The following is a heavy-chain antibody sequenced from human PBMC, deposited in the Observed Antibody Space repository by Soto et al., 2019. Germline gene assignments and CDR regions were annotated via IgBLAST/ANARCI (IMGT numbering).Heavy chain of an antibody. Sequence: GGSLRLSCAASGFTFSSYAMSWVRQAPGKGLEWVSAISGSGGSTYYADSVKGRFTISRDNSKNTLYLQMNSLRAEDTAVYYCARANEAFYDGSGYFDYWGQGTLVTVSS. CDR1: GFTFSSYA. J-gene: IGHJ4*02. V-gene: IGHV3-23*01. D-gene: IGHD3-22*01. CDR3: ARANEAFYDGSGYFDY. CDR2: ISGSGGST.